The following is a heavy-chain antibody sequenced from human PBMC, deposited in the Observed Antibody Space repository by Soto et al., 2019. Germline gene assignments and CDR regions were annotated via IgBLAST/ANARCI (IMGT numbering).Heavy chain of an antibody. CDR3: AKDVSNHPGAKPYYNYYYMDV. V-gene: IGHV3-9*01. D-gene: IGHD4-4*01. Sequence: EVQLVESGGGLVQPGRSLRLSCAASGFSFDDYAMHWVRQAPVKGMEWVSGISWNSGSIGYADSVKGRFTISRDNAKNLLYLQMNSLRAEDTALYYCAKDVSNHPGAKPYYNYYYMDVWGKGTTVTVSS. CDR1: GFSFDDYA. CDR2: ISWNSGSI. J-gene: IGHJ6*03.